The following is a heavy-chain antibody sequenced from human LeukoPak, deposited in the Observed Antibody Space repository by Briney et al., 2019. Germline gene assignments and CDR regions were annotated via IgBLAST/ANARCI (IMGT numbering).Heavy chain of an antibody. V-gene: IGHV3-23*01. CDR2: ISGSGGST. D-gene: IGHD3-9*01. J-gene: IGHJ4*02. Sequence: PSGGSLRLSCAASGFTFSSYAMSWVRQAPGKGLEWVSAISGSGGSTYYADSVKGRFTISRDNSKNTLYLQMNSLRAEDTAVYYCAKVYDILTGYYDYWGQGTLVTVSS. CDR3: AKVYDILTGYYDY. CDR1: GFTFSSYA.